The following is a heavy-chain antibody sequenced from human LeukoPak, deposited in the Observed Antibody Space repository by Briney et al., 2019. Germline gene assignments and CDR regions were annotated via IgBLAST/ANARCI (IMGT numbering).Heavy chain of an antibody. CDR1: GFTFSSYG. D-gene: IGHD1-26*01. CDR2: IRNDGSDK. Sequence: GGSLRLSCAASGFTFSSYGMHWVRQAPGKGLEWVAFIRNDGSDKYYADSVKGRFTISRDYSKNTLYLQMNSLRAEDTAVYYCAKDRSSGSYHDAFDIWGQGTMVTVSS. J-gene: IGHJ3*02. V-gene: IGHV3-30*02. CDR3: AKDRSSGSYHDAFDI.